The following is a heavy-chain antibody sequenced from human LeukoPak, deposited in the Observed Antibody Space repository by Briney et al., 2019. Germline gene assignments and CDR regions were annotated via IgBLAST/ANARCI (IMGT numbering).Heavy chain of an antibody. CDR1: GFTFTSSA. D-gene: IGHD1-14*01. Sequence: GTTVKVSCKASGFTFTSSAVQWVRQARGQRLEWIGWIVVGSGNTNYAQKFQERVTITRDMSTSTAYMELRSLRSEDTAVYYCAADPNPDGVQVYWGQGTLVTVSS. V-gene: IGHV1-58*01. CDR3: AADPNPDGVQVY. J-gene: IGHJ4*02. CDR2: IVVGSGNT.